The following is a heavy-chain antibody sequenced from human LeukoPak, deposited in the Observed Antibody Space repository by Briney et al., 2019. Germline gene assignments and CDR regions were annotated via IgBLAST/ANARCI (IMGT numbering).Heavy chain of an antibody. D-gene: IGHD5-18*01. CDR3: ARDDTAMANDAFDI. V-gene: IGHV4-31*03. Sequence: SQTLSLTCTVSGGSISSGGYYWSWIRQHPGKGLEWIGYIYYSGGTYYNPSLKSRVTISVDTSKNQFSLKLSSVTAADTAVYYCARDDTAMANDAFDIWGQGTMVTVSS. CDR2: IYYSGGT. CDR1: GGSISSGGYY. J-gene: IGHJ3*02.